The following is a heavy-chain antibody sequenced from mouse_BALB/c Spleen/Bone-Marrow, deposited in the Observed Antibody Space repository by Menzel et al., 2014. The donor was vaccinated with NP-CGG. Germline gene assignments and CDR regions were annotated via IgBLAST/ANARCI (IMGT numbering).Heavy chain of an antibody. CDR3: ARLGYYGGFAY. J-gene: IGHJ3*01. CDR1: GFDFSGFW. CDR2: INPDSSTI. Sequence: EVMLVESGGGLVQPGGSLKLSCAASGFDFSGFWMGWVRQAPGKGLEWIGEINPDSSTINYTPSLKDRFIISRDNAKNTLYLQMSKVRSEDTALYYCARLGYYGGFAYWGQGTLVTVSA. V-gene: IGHV4-1*02. D-gene: IGHD2-3*01.